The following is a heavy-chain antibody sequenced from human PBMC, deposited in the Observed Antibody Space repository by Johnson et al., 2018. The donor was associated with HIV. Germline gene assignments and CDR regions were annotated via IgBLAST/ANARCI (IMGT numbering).Heavy chain of an antibody. J-gene: IGHJ3*02. CDR1: GFTLSDSA. CDR2: ISYAGRNI. Sequence: QVQLVESGGGVVQPGRSLRLSCAASGFTLSDSALHWVRQAPGKGLEWVAVISYAGRNILYADSVTGRFTISRDNSKNTLYLQMNSLSAEDTAVYYCARARLLWVRELWPHDAFDIWGQGTMVTVSS. D-gene: IGHD3-10*01. V-gene: IGHV3-30-3*01. CDR3: ARARLLWVRELWPHDAFDI.